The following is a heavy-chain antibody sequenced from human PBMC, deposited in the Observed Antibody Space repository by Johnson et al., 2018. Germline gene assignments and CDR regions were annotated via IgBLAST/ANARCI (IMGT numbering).Heavy chain of an antibody. CDR2: IRSKAYGGTT. Sequence: VQLVQSGGGLVQXGRSLRLSCTASGFTFGDYAMSWFRQAPGKGLEWVGFIRSKAYGGTTECAASVKGRFTISRDDSKSIAYLQMKNLKPEETAVYYCTKNSGSPDYWGQGTLVTVSS. CDR3: TKNSGSPDY. D-gene: IGHD1-26*01. V-gene: IGHV3-49*03. CDR1: GFTFGDYA. J-gene: IGHJ4*02.